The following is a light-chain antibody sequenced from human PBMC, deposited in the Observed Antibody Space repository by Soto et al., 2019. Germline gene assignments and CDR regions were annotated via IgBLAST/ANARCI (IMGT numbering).Light chain of an antibody. CDR1: SSDVGVYNY. CDR2: DVN. V-gene: IGLV2-8*01. Sequence: QSALTQPPSASGSPGQSVTISCTGTSSDVGVYNYVSWYQQHPGKAPKLMIYDVNKRPSGVPDRFSGSKSGNTASLIVSGLQAEDEADYYCISYAGSSIWVFGGGTKLTVL. J-gene: IGLJ3*02. CDR3: ISYAGSSIWV.